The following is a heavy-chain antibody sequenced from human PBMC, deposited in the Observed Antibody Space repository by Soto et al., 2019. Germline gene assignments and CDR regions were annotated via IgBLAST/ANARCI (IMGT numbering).Heavy chain of an antibody. J-gene: IGHJ6*02. CDR2: ISYDGNNK. CDR3: ARVGGHLAIDYYYGMDV. V-gene: IGHV3-30-3*01. D-gene: IGHD3-16*01. CDR1: GFNFSSYA. Sequence: QVHLVESGGSVVQPGRSLRLSCAGSGFNFSSYAMHWVRQAPGKGLEWVALISYDGNNKYYGDSVKGRFTISRDDSKTTLYLQMNRLRTEDTAVYYCARVGGHLAIDYYYGMDVWGQGTTFTVSS.